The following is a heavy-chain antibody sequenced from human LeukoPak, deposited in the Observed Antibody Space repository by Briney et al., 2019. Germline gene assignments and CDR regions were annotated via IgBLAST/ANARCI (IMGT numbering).Heavy chain of an antibody. CDR3: ARDWEGYCSGGSCYDHLRSMRYYYYYMDV. V-gene: IGHV1-18*01. CDR2: ISAYNGNT. CDR1: GYTFTSYG. Sequence: ASVKVSCKASGYTFTSYGISWVRQAPGQGLEWMGWISAYNGNTNYAQKLQGRVTMTTDTSTSTAYMELRSLRSDDTAVYYCARDWEGYCSGGSCYDHLRSMRYYYYYMDVWGKGTTVTVSS. J-gene: IGHJ6*03. D-gene: IGHD2-15*01.